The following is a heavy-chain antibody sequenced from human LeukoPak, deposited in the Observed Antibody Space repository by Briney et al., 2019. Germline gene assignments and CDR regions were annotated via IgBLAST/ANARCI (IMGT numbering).Heavy chain of an antibody. Sequence: GGSLRLSCAASGFTFSSYSMNWVRQASGKGLEWVSSISSSSSYIYYADSVKGRFTISRDNAKNSLYLQMNSLRAEDTAVYYCARDIRGYSSSWYPFDYWGQGTLVTVSS. V-gene: IGHV3-21*01. D-gene: IGHD6-13*01. CDR3: ARDIRGYSSSWYPFDY. CDR1: GFTFSSYS. J-gene: IGHJ4*02. CDR2: ISSSSSYI.